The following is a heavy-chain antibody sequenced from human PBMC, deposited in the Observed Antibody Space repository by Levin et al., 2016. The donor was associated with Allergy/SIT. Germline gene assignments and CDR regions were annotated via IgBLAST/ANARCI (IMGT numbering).Heavy chain of an antibody. D-gene: IGHD1-20*01. Sequence: KVSCKGSGYSFTSYWISWVRQMPGKGLEWMGRIDPSDSYTNYSPSFQGHVTISADKSISTAYLQWSSLKASDTAMYYCASQRITSNWFDPWGQGTLVTVSS. CDR1: GYSFTSYW. J-gene: IGHJ5*02. CDR3: ASQRITSNWFDP. V-gene: IGHV5-10-1*01. CDR2: IDPSDSYT.